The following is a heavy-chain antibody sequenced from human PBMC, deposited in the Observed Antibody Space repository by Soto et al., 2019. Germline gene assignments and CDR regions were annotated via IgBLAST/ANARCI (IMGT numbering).Heavy chain of an antibody. D-gene: IGHD2-15*01. Sequence: SVKVSCKASGGTFSSYAISWVRQAPGQGLEWMGGIIPIFGTANYAQKFQGRVTITADESTSTAYMELSSLRSEDTAVYYCARGRNIVVVVAATPGAFDIWGQGTMVTVSS. CDR3: ARGRNIVVVVAATPGAFDI. CDR1: GGTFSSYA. J-gene: IGHJ3*02. V-gene: IGHV1-69*13. CDR2: IIPIFGTA.